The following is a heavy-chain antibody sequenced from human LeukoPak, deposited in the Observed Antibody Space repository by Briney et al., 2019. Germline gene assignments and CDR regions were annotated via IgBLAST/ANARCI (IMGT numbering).Heavy chain of an antibody. Sequence: GGSLRLSCAASGFTFDDYGMSWVRQAPGKGLEWVSGINWNGGSTGYADSVKGRFTISRDNAKNSLYLQMNSLRAEDTALYYCARGVYYYDSSGPFDYWGQGNLVTVSS. CDR3: ARGVYYYDSSGPFDY. D-gene: IGHD3-22*01. V-gene: IGHV3-20*04. J-gene: IGHJ4*02. CDR2: INWNGGST. CDR1: GFTFDDYG.